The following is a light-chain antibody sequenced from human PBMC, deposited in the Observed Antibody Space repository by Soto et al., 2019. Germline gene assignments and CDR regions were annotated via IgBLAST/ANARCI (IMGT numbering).Light chain of an antibody. J-gene: IGKJ2*01. V-gene: IGKV3-20*01. Sequence: EIVLTQSPGTLSLSPGERAALSCRASQSFSSNYLAWFQQKPGQAPRLLIYGASSRATGIPDRFSGSGSGTDFTLTISRLEPEDFAVYYCQPYGSSPYTFGQGTKLEIK. CDR3: QPYGSSPYT. CDR1: QSFSSNY. CDR2: GAS.